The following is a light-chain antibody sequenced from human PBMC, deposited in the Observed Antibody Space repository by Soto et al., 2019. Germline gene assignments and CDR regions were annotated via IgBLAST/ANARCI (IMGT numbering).Light chain of an antibody. CDR3: SSYTGSSTVV. V-gene: IGLV2-14*01. CDR1: SSDVGGYNY. Sequence: QSALTQPASVSGSPGQSITISCTGTSSDVGGYNYVSWFQQHPGKAPKLMIYEVTNRPSGVSSRFSGSKSGNTASLTISGLRSEDEGDYYCSSYTGSSTVVFGGGTKVTVL. J-gene: IGLJ2*01. CDR2: EVT.